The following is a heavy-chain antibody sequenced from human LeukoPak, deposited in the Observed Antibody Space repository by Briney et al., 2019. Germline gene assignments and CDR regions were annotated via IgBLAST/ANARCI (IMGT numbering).Heavy chain of an antibody. CDR2: IRYDGSNK. D-gene: IGHD2-21*02. V-gene: IGHV3-30*02. Sequence: GGSLRLSCAASGFTFSSYGMHWVRQAPGKGLEWVAFIRYDGSNKYYADSVKGRFTISRDNSKNTLYLQMNSLRAEDTAVYYCAKDETFCGDCPNYYYCMDVWGKGTTVTISS. CDR3: AKDETFCGDCPNYYYCMDV. CDR1: GFTFSSYG. J-gene: IGHJ6*03.